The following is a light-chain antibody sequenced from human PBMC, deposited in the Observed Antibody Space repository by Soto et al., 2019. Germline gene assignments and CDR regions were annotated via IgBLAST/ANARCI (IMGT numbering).Light chain of an antibody. V-gene: IGKV3-15*01. CDR3: RQYHNWPSGT. CDR1: QSVSSN. CDR2: GAS. J-gene: IGKJ1*01. Sequence: EIVMTQSPATLSVSPGERATLSCRASQSVSSNLAWYQQKPGQAPRLLIYGASARATGIPARFSSSGSGTEYTLTISSLQSEDVVAYSCRQYHNWPSGTFRQGAKVEIK.